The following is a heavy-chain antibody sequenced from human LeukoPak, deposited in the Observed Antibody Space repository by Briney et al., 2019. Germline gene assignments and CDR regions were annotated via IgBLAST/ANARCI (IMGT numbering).Heavy chain of an antibody. CDR1: SGSISSYY. D-gene: IGHD2-8*01. CDR3: ARGSPSNVEYYFDY. Sequence: PSETLSLTCTVSSGSISSYYWSWIRQPPGKGLEWIGYIYYSGSTNYNPSLKSRVTISVDTSKNQFSLKLSSVTAADTAVYYCARGSPSNVEYYFDYWGQGTLVTVSS. J-gene: IGHJ4*02. CDR2: IYYSGST. V-gene: IGHV4-59*01.